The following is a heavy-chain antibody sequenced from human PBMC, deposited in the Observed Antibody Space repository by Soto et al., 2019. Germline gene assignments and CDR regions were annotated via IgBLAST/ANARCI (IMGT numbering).Heavy chain of an antibody. CDR3: AREGGDSSSSGWYYFDY. Sequence: QVQLVQSGAEVKKPGSSVKVSCKASGGTFSSYAISWVRQAPGQGLEWMGGIIPIFGTANYAQKFQGRVTITADESTSTAYMELRSLRSEDTAVYYCAREGGDSSSSGWYYFDYWGQGTLVTVSS. CDR1: GGTFSSYA. CDR2: IIPIFGTA. D-gene: IGHD6-6*01. V-gene: IGHV1-69*01. J-gene: IGHJ4*02.